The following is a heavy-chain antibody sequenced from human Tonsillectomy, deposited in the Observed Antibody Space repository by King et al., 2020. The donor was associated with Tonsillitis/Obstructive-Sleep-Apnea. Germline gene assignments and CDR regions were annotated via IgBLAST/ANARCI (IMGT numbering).Heavy chain of an antibody. Sequence: VQLVESGGGLVKPGGSLRLSCAASGFTFSSYSMNWVRQAPGKGLEWVSSISSSSSYIYYADSVKGRFTISRDNAKNSLYLQMNSLRAEDTAVYYCARVREVTSPNYYFYMDVWGQGATVTVSS. CDR2: ISSSSSYI. J-gene: IGHJ6*03. CDR1: GFTFSSYS. CDR3: ARVREVTSPNYYFYMDV. D-gene: IGHD4-17*01. V-gene: IGHV3-21*01.